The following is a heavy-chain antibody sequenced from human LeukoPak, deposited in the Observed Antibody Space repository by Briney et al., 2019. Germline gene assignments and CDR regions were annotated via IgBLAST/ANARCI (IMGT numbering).Heavy chain of an antibody. CDR2: ISYDGRNK. V-gene: IGHV3-30*04. CDR3: ARDSSGCYPDRESTRFDY. J-gene: IGHJ4*02. CDR1: GFTFSSYA. Sequence: GRSLRLSCAASGFTFSSYAMHWVRQTPGKGLEWVAVISYDGRNKYYADSVKGRFTISRDNSKNTLYLQMNSLRAEDTAVYYCARDSSGCYPDRESTRFDYWGQGTLVTVSS. D-gene: IGHD3-22*01.